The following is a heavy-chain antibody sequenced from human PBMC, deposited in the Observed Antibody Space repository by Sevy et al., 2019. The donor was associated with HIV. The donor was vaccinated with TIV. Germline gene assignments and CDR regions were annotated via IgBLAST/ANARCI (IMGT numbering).Heavy chain of an antibody. Sequence: GGSLRLSCAASGFTFSTYGMHWVRQAPGKGLEWVAVIWFDGSNTYYADSVKGRFTISRDIAKNTMHLQMNSLRAEDTAVYYCARDLEFYDYGDYGPAFMPDYWGQGTLVTVSS. CDR1: GFTFSTYG. J-gene: IGHJ4*02. D-gene: IGHD4-17*01. CDR2: IWFDGSNT. V-gene: IGHV3-33*01. CDR3: ARDLEFYDYGDYGPAFMPDY.